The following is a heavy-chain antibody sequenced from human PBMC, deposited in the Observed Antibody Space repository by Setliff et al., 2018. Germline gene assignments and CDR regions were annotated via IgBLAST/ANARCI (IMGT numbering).Heavy chain of an antibody. J-gene: IGHJ4*02. CDR3: AASGSMITPRY. Sequence: GGSLRLSCLASGFTFDDYGMSWVRQAPGQGLEWVSSIDSSSGNIIYYADSVKGRFTISRDNAKNSLYLRMNSLRAEDTAVYYCAASGSMITPRYWGQGTLVTVSS. V-gene: IGHV3-11*04. CDR2: IDSSSGNII. D-gene: IGHD3-16*01. CDR1: GFTFDDYG.